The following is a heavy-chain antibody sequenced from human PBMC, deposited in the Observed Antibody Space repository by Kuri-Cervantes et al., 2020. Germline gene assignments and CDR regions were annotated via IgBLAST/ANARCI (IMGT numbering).Heavy chain of an antibody. V-gene: IGHV3-30-3*01. CDR3: ARASPYFDY. CDR2: ISYDGSNK. CDR1: GFTVSSNY. J-gene: IGHJ4*02. Sequence: GGSLRLSCAASGFTVSSNYMSWVRQAPGKGLEWVAVISYDGSNKYYADSVKGRFTISRDNSKNTLYLQMNSLRAEDTAVYYCARASPYFDYWGQGTLVTVSS.